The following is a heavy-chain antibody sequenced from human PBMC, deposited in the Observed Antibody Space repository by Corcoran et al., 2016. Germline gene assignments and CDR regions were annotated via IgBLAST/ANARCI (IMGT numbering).Heavy chain of an antibody. V-gene: IGHV3-15*01. D-gene: IGHD2-21*02. CDR2: IKSKTDGGTT. CDR1: GFTFSNAC. J-gene: IGHJ4*02. Sequence: EVQLVESGGGLVKPGGSLRLSCAASGFTFSNACMSWVRQAPGEGLEWVGRIKSKTDGGTTDYAAPVTGRFTIAKDDSKNTLYLQMNSLQTDDAAVYYCTTGPGISDCYFDYWGQGTLVTVSS. CDR3: TTGPGISDCYFDY.